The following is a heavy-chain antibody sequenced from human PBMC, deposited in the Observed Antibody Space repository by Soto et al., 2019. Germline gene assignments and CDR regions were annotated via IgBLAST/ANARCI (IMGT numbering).Heavy chain of an antibody. V-gene: IGHV4-30-4*02. D-gene: IGHD3-10*01. Sequence: SETLSLTCTVSGGSISSGDYYWSWIRQPPGKGLEWIGYIYYSGSTYYNPSLKSRVTISVDTSKNQFSLRLSSVTAADTAVYYGVLMVRGVRNWFDPWGQGTLVTVSS. CDR3: VLMVRGVRNWFDP. J-gene: IGHJ5*02. CDR2: IYYSGST. CDR1: GGSISSGDYY.